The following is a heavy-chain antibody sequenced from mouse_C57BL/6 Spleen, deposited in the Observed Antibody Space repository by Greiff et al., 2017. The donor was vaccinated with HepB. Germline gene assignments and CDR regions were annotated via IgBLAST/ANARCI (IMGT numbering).Heavy chain of an antibody. CDR3: TPITTVVATNFDV. Sequence: VQLKQSGTVLARPGASVKMSCKTSGYTFTSYWMHWVKQRPGQGLEWIGAIYPGNSDTSYNQKFKGKAKLTAVTSASTAYMELSSLTNEDSAVYYCTPITTVVATNFDVWGTGTTVTVSS. CDR1: GYTFTSYW. CDR2: IYPGNSDT. D-gene: IGHD1-1*01. V-gene: IGHV1-5*01. J-gene: IGHJ1*03.